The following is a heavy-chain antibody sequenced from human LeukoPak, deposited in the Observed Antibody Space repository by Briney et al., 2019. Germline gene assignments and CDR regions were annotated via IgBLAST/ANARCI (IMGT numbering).Heavy chain of an antibody. J-gene: IGHJ4*02. CDR3: ARDVATPMARVSY. CDR2: INHSGST. CDR1: GGSFSGYY. D-gene: IGHD5-12*01. V-gene: IGHV4-34*01. Sequence: SETLSLTCAVYGGSFSGYYWSWIRQPPGKGLGWIGEINHSGSTIYNPSLKSRVTISVDTSKNHFSLNLTSVTAADTAVYYCARDVATPMARVSYWGQGTLVTVSS.